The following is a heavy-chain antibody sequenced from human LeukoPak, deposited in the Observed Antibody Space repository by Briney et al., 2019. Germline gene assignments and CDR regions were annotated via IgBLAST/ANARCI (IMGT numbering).Heavy chain of an antibody. D-gene: IGHD3-9*01. V-gene: IGHV1-8*01. CDR3: ARVAYYDILTGIGY. CDR1: GYTFTSYD. Sequence: ASVKVSCKASGYTFTSYDINWVRQATGQGLEWMGWMNPNSGDTGYAQKFQGRVTMTRNTSISTAYMELSSLRSEDTAVYYCARVAYYDILTGIGYWGQGTLVTVSS. CDR2: MNPNSGDT. J-gene: IGHJ4*02.